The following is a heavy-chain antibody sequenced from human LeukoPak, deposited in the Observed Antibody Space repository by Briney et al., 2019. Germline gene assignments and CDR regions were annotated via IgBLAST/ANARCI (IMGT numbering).Heavy chain of an antibody. CDR1: GFTFSSYA. D-gene: IGHD1-26*01. CDR3: ASSGSYWYYYYGMDV. CDR2: ISYDGSNK. Sequence: GGSLRLSCAASGFTFSSYAMHWVRQAPGKGLEGVAVISYDGSNKYYADSVKGRFTISRDNSKNTLYLQMNSLRAEDTAVYYCASSGSYWYYYYGMDVWGQGTTVTVSS. J-gene: IGHJ6*02. V-gene: IGHV3-30*04.